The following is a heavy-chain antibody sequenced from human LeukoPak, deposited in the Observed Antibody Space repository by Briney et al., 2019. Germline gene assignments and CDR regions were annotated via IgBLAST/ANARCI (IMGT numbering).Heavy chain of an antibody. D-gene: IGHD3-16*01. CDR1: GFTFTSYA. V-gene: IGHV3-23*01. Sequence: PGGSLRLSCAASGFTFTSYAMSWLRQAPGKGLEWVSSISVSSASTYYADAVKGRFTISRDDSRNTVFLQMDGLRAEDTALYYCAQDTGRLGVREVFDAWGQGTMVTVSS. CDR3: AQDTGRLGVREVFDA. CDR2: ISVSSAST. J-gene: IGHJ3*01.